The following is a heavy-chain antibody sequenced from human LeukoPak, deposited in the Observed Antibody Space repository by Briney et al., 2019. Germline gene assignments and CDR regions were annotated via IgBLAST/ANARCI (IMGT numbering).Heavy chain of an antibody. V-gene: IGHV3-20*04. CDR2: INGNGGST. Sequence: GGSLRLSCAASGFTFEDHAMNWVRQVPGKGLEWVSCINGNGGSTGYADSVKGRFTISRDNAKNSVYLQMSSLRAEDTALYYCAREGAGYRGYDYDYFYAMDVWGQGTTVTVSS. CDR1: GFTFEDHA. CDR3: AREGAGYRGYDYDYFYAMDV. D-gene: IGHD5-12*01. J-gene: IGHJ6*02.